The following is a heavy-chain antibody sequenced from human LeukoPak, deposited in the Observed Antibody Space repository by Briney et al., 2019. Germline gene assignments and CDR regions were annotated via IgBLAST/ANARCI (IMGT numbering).Heavy chain of an antibody. CDR2: IIPIFGTA. J-gene: IGHJ6*03. CDR1: GGTFSSYA. CDR3: AGFSSSSPYYYYYYMDV. V-gene: IGHV1-69*01. D-gene: IGHD6-6*01. Sequence: GSSVKVSCKASGGTFSSYAISWVRQAPGQGLEWMGGIIPIFGTANYAQKFRGRVTITADESTSTAYMELSSLRSEDTAVYYCAGFSSSSPYYYYYYMDVWGKGTTVTVSS.